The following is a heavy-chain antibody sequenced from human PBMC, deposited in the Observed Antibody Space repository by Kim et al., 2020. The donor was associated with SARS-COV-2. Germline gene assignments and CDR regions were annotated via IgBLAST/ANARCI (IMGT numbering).Heavy chain of an antibody. CDR3: ARLYVAGSQGVDAFDI. CDR1: GYSFTSYW. D-gene: IGHD6-19*01. Sequence: GESLKISCKGSGYSFTSYWIGWVRQMPGKGLEWMGIIYPGDSDTRYSPSFQGQVTISADKSISTAYLQWSSLKASDTAMYYCARLYVAGSQGVDAFDIWGQGTMVTVSS. CDR2: IYPGDSDT. J-gene: IGHJ3*02. V-gene: IGHV5-51*01.